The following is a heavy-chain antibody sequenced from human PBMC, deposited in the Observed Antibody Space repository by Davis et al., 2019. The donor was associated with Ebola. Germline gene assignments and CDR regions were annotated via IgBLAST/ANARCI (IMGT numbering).Heavy chain of an antibody. CDR1: GSSFSSYH. CDR2: IHYCRRT. CDR3: ARDRWKMRYCSGGSCYGGYYYGMDV. V-gene: IGHV4-59*01. Sequence: SDPLSPPFPPLGSSFSSYHSSWLRPPPGKGLAWIAYIHYCRRTYYNPSLKRRVTISVDTSKNQCSLKLSSVTAADTAVYYCARDRWKMRYCSGGSCYGGYYYGMDVWGQGTTVTVSS. J-gene: IGHJ6*02. D-gene: IGHD2-15*01.